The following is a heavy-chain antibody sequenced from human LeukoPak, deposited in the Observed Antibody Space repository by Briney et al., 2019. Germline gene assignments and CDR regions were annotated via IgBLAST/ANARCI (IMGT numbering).Heavy chain of an antibody. CDR3: ARSKQLGYCSSTSCSSFDY. CDR1: GFTFSSYS. Sequence: GGSLRLSCAASGFTFSSYSMNWVRQAPGKGLEWVSSISSSSSYIYYADSVKGRFTISRDNAKNSLYLQMNSLRAEDTAVYYCARSKQLGYCSSTSCSSFDYWGQGTLVTVSS. J-gene: IGHJ4*02. D-gene: IGHD2-2*01. CDR2: ISSSSSYI. V-gene: IGHV3-21*01.